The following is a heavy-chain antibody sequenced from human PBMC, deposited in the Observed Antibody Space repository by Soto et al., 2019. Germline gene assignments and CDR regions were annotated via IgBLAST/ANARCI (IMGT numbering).Heavy chain of an antibody. CDR2: IIPIFATA. V-gene: IGHV1-69*01. D-gene: IGHD2-2*01. CDR3: ARSVSFRYQLLKRGMDV. Sequence: QVQLVQFGAEVKKPGSSVKVSCKASGGTFSSYAISWVRQAPGQGLEWMGGIIPIFATANYAQKFQGRAMITVDESTSTAYMELSSLRSEDTAVYYCARSVSFRYQLLKRGMDVWGQGTTVTVSS. CDR1: GGTFSSYA. J-gene: IGHJ6*02.